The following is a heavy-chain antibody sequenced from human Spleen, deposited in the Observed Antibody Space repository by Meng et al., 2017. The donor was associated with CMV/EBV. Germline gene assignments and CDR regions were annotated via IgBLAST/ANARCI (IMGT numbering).Heavy chain of an antibody. J-gene: IGHJ4*02. CDR2: VSSTGGYI. Sequence: ASGFTFSTSNMNWVRQAPGKGLEWVSSVSSTGGYIYYADSLKGRFTISRDNAKNSLYLQMNSLRAEDTAVYYCARSGYCSSSTCYDYWGQGTLVTVSS. V-gene: IGHV3-21*01. CDR3: ARSGYCSSSTCYDY. CDR1: GFTFSTSN. D-gene: IGHD2-2*03.